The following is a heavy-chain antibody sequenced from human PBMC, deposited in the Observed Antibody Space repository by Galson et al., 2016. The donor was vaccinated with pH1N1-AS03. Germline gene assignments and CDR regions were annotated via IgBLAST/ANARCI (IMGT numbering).Heavy chain of an antibody. CDR2: IIPILGRG. CDR1: GGTFSTNG. Sequence: SVKVSCKASGGTFSTNGFTWVRQAPGQGLEWMGRIIPILGRGNYAQKFQGRVTIIADISTSTTYMELSNLTSEDTAIYYCARERDSSPSATFVYWGQGTQVTVSS. CDR3: ARERDSSPSATFVY. D-gene: IGHD3-22*01. V-gene: IGHV1-69*04. J-gene: IGHJ4*02.